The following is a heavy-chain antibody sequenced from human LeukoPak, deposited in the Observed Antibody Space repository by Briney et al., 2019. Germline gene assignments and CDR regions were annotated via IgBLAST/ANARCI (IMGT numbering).Heavy chain of an antibody. CDR2: IYTSGST. J-gene: IGHJ4*02. CDR3: ARGGEYSSSSGLFDF. Sequence: SETLSLTCTVSGGSISSSSYYWSWIRQPAGKGLEWIGRIYTSGSTNYNPSLKSRVTMSVDTSKNQFSLKLSSVTAADTAVYYCARGGEYSSSSGLFDFWGQGTLVTVSS. CDR1: GGSISSSSYY. V-gene: IGHV4-61*02. D-gene: IGHD6-6*01.